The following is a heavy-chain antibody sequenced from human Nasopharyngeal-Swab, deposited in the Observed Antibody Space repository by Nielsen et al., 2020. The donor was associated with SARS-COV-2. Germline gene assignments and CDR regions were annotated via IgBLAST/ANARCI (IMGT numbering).Heavy chain of an antibody. V-gene: IGHV4-34*01. D-gene: IGHD2-2*01. J-gene: IGHJ6*03. CDR2: ITRSGNT. CDR1: GVSFSGYH. CDR3: ARVNNGGGIVPASYSFFMDV. Sequence: SETLSLTCSLNGVSFSGYHWGWIRQSPGKRLEWIGDITRSGNTNYNPALKSRVIMSVATSKDALSLKFTSVTAADTAIYFCARVNNGGGIVPASYSFFMDVGGKGTSVAVSS.